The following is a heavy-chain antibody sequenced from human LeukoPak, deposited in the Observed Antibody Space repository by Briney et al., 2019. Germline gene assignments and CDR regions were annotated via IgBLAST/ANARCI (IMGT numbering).Heavy chain of an antibody. V-gene: IGHV1-8*01. CDR3: AREGYGDYYYYYMDV. Sequence: ASVKVSCKASGYTFTSYDINWVRQATGQGLEWMGWMNPNSGNTGYAQKFQGRVTMTRNTSISTAYMELSRLRSDDTAVYYCAREGYGDYYYYYMDVWGKGTTVTVSS. CDR1: GYTFTSYD. J-gene: IGHJ6*03. CDR2: MNPNSGNT. D-gene: IGHD4-17*01.